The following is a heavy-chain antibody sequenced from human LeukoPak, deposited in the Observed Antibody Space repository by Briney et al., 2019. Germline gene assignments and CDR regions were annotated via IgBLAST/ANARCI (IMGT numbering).Heavy chain of an antibody. J-gene: IGHJ5*02. CDR3: TTTIVGVTTWFDP. CDR1: GFTFSSYG. Sequence: PGGSLRLSCAASGFTFSSYGMHWVRQAPGKGLEWVGRIKNKTNGGTTDYAAPVKGRFTVSRDDSKNTLYLQMNSLKTEDTAVYYCTTTIVGVTTWFDPWGQGTLVTVSS. CDR2: IKNKTNGGTT. V-gene: IGHV3-15*01. D-gene: IGHD1-26*01.